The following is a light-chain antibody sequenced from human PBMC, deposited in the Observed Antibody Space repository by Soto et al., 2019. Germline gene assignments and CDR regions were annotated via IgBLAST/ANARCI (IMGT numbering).Light chain of an antibody. CDR1: QRISSRN. Sequence: EIVLTQSPGTLSLSPRERATLSCRASQRISSRNLAWYQQKPGQAPRLLIYNTSSRATGIPDRFSGSGSVTDFTLTINGLEPEDFAVYYYQQYSDLPYTFGQGTKLEVK. J-gene: IGKJ2*01. CDR3: QQYSDLPYT. V-gene: IGKV3-20*01. CDR2: NTS.